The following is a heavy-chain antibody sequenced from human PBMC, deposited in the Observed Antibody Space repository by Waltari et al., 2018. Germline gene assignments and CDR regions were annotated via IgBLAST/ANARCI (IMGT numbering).Heavy chain of an antibody. V-gene: IGHV1-69*01. J-gene: IGHJ6*02. D-gene: IGHD4-17*01. CDR1: GGTFSSYA. Sequence: QVQLVQSGAEVKKPGSSVKVSCKASGGTFSSYAISWVRQAPGQGLEWMGGIIPIFGTANYAQKFQGRVTITADESTSTAYMELSSLRSEDTAVYYCGRGDYGDYEIYYYGMDVWGQGTTVTVSS. CDR3: GRGDYGDYEIYYYGMDV. CDR2: IIPIFGTA.